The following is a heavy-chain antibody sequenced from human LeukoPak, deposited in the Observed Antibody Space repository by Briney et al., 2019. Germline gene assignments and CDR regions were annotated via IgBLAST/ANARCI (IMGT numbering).Heavy chain of an antibody. D-gene: IGHD5-12*01. J-gene: IGHJ6*03. Sequence: GASVKVSCKASGYTFTSYYMHWVRQAPGQGLEWMGWINPNSGGTNYAQKFQGRVTMTRDTSISTAYMELSRLRSDDTAVYYCARDLGYSGYDFPLLGYMDVWGKGTTVTVSS. CDR1: GYTFTSYY. CDR2: INPNSGGT. CDR3: ARDLGYSGYDFPLLGYMDV. V-gene: IGHV1-2*02.